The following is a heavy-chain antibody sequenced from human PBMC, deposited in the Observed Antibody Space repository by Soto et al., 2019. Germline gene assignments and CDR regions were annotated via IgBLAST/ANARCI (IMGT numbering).Heavy chain of an antibody. CDR3: ARAGIQLWLINYFDY. V-gene: IGHV4-39*01. CDR1: GGSISSSSYY. J-gene: IGHJ4*02. CDR2: IYYSGST. D-gene: IGHD5-18*01. Sequence: QLQLQESGPGLVKPSETLSLTCTVSGGSISSSSYYWGWIRQPPGRGLEWIGSIYYSGSTYYNPSLKSRVTISVDTSKNQFSLKLSSVTAADTAVYYCARAGIQLWLINYFDYWGQGTLVTVSS.